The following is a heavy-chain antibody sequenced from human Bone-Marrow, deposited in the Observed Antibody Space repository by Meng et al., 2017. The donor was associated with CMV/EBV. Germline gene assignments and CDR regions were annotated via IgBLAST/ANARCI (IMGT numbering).Heavy chain of an antibody. D-gene: IGHD3-22*01. J-gene: IGHJ4*02. CDR2: IYWNDDK. CDR1: GFSLSTSGVG. V-gene: IGHV2-5*01. CDR3: AHRRALLHYYDSSGYYGY. Sequence: SGPTLVKPTQTLTLTCTFSGFSLSTSGVGVGWIRQPPGKALEWLALIYWNDDKRYSPSLKSRLTITKDTSKNQVVLTMTNMDPVDTATYYCAHRRALLHYYDSSGYYGYWGQGTLVTVS.